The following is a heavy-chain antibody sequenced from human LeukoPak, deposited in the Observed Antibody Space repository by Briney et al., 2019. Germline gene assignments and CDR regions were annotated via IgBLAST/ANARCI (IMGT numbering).Heavy chain of an antibody. CDR1: GGSIKNYY. Sequence: SETLSLTCTVSGGSIKNYYWTWIRQPPGKGLEWIGYINYSGSTNYNPSVKSRITISVETSKNQFSLKLTSVTAADTAVYYCARGEGNDDWFDPWGQGTLVTVSS. J-gene: IGHJ5*02. V-gene: IGHV4-59*01. D-gene: IGHD1-1*01. CDR3: ARGEGNDDWFDP. CDR2: INYSGST.